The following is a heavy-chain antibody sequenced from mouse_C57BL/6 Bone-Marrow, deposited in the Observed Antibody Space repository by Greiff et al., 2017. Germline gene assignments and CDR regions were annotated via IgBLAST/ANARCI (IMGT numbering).Heavy chain of an antibody. Sequence: QVHVKQSGAELVRPGASVTLSCKASGYTFTDYEMHWVKQTPVHGLEWIGAIDPDTGGTAYNQKFKGKAILTADKSSSTAYMELRSLTSEDSAFYYCTRGIYYYGSFDYWGQGTTLTVSS. CDR1: GYTFTDYE. J-gene: IGHJ2*01. CDR2: IDPDTGGT. CDR3: TRGIYYYGSFDY. V-gene: IGHV1-15*01. D-gene: IGHD1-1*01.